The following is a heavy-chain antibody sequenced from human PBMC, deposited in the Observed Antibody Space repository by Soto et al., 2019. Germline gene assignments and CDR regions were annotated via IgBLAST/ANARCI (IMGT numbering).Heavy chain of an antibody. V-gene: IGHV4-31*03. CDR3: ARDSHHCSGGSCYYYYYYGMDV. CDR2: IYYSGST. J-gene: IGHJ6*02. Sequence: SETLSLTCTVSGGSISSGGYYWSWIRQHPGKGLEWIGYIYYSGSTYYNPSLKSRVTISVDTSKNQFSLKLGSVTAADTAVYYCARDSHHCSGGSCYYYYYYGMDVWGQGTTVTVSS. D-gene: IGHD2-15*01. CDR1: GGSISSGGYY.